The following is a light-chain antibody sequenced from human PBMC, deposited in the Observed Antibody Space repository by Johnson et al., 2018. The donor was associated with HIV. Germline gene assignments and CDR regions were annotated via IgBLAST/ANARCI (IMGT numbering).Light chain of an antibody. V-gene: IGLV1-51*02. CDR2: ENN. J-gene: IGLJ1*01. CDR1: SSNIGKNY. CDR3: GTWDSSLSVYV. Sequence: QLVLTQPPSVSAAPGQKVTISCSGSSSNIGKNYVSWYQQVPGTAPKLLIYENNKRPSGIPDRFSGSKSGTSATLGITGLQTGDEADYYCGTWDSSLSVYVVGTGTKVTVL.